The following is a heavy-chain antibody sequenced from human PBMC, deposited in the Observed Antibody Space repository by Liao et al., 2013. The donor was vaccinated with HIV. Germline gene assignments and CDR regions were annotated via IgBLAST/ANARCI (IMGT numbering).Heavy chain of an antibody. D-gene: IGHD3-3*01. CDR2: IFTSGST. V-gene: IGHV4-4*07. CDR1: SVSMSSYY. CDR3: ARTDQYYDFWNGYENWFDP. Sequence: QLQLQESGPGLVRPSETLSLTCTVSSVSMSSYYWNWIRQPAGKGLEWIGRIFTSGSTDYNPSLKSRVTLSVDTSKNQFSLKLSSVTAADTAVYYCARTDQYYDFWNGYENWFDPWGQGTLVTVSS. J-gene: IGHJ5*02.